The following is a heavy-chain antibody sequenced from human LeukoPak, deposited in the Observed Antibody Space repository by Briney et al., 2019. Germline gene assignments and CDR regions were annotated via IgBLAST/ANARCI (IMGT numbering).Heavy chain of an antibody. CDR3: ASLMVRGVY. Sequence: SETLSLTCAVSGYSISSGYYWGWIRQPPGKGLEWIGSIYHSGSTYYNPSLKSRVTISVDTSKNQFSLKLRSVTAADTAVYYCASLMVRGVYWGQGTLVTVSS. CDR2: IYHSGST. V-gene: IGHV4-38-2*01. J-gene: IGHJ4*02. CDR1: GYSISSGYY. D-gene: IGHD3-10*01.